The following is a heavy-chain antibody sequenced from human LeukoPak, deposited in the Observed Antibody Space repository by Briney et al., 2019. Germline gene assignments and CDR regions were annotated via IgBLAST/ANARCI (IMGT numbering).Heavy chain of an antibody. CDR3: ARGLRYCYDLRRLYYYYGMDV. Sequence: ASVKVSCKASGYTFTSYDINWVRQATGQGLEWMGWMNPNSGNTGYAQKFQGRVTMTRNTSISTAYMELSSLRSEDTAVYYCARGLRYCYDLRRLYYYYGMDVWGQGTTVTVSS. CDR1: GYTFTSYD. D-gene: IGHD2-2*01. V-gene: IGHV1-8*01. CDR2: MNPNSGNT. J-gene: IGHJ6*02.